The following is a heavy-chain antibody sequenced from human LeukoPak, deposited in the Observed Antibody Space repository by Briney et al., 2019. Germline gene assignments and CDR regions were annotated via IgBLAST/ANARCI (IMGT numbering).Heavy chain of an antibody. CDR1: GFTFSSYG. J-gene: IGHJ4*02. Sequence: HPGRSLRLSCAASGFTFSSYGMHWVRQAPGKGLEWVAVISYDGSNKYYADSVKGRFTISRDNSKNTLYLQMNSLRAEDTAVYYCAKERNDYGDYLHDYWGQGTLVTVSS. CDR2: ISYDGSNK. D-gene: IGHD4-17*01. CDR3: AKERNDYGDYLHDY. V-gene: IGHV3-30*18.